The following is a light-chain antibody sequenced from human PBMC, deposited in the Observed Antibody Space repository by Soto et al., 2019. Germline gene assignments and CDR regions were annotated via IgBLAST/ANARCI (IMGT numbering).Light chain of an antibody. CDR2: GAS. CDR3: QQYYSGPPLT. CDR1: QSVNSN. J-gene: IGKJ4*01. V-gene: IGKV3-15*01. Sequence: EIVMTQSPPTLSVSPGDGATLSCRASQSVNSNLAWYQQKPGQAPRLLIYGASRRAMHIPARFSGSGSGTEFTLTISGLQSEDFAVYYCQQYYSGPPLTFGGGTKV.